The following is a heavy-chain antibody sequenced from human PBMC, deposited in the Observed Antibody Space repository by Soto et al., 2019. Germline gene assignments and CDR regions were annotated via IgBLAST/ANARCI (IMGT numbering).Heavy chain of an antibody. J-gene: IGHJ6*02. CDR3: AGMSFTVSAEVIDNFYFYGMDV. D-gene: IGHD3-3*01. V-gene: IGHV4-59*03. CDR1: GGSISSYY. Sequence: SETLSLTCNVSGGSISSYYWTWIRQPPGKGLEWIGYLYNTGSTNYNPSLKSRVTISLDTSKNQFFLNLSSVTAADTAVYYCAGMSFTVSAEVIDNFYFYGMDVWGQGTMVTVYS. CDR2: LYNTGST.